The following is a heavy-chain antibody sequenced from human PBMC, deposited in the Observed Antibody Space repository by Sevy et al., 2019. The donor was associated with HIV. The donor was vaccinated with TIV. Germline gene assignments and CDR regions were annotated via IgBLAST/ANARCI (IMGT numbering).Heavy chain of an antibody. D-gene: IGHD1-26*01. CDR3: ARQEVGATGGGAFDY. J-gene: IGHJ4*02. V-gene: IGHV3-7*01. CDR1: GFTFSSYW. Sequence: GGSLRLSCAASGFTFSSYWMSWVRQAPGKGLEWVANIKQDGSEKYYVDSVKGRFTISRDNAKISLYLQMNSLRAEDTAVYYCARQEVGATGGGAFDYWGQGTLVTVSS. CDR2: IKQDGSEK.